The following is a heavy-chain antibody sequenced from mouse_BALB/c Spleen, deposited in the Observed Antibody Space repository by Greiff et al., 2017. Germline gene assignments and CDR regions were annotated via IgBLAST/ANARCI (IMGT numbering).Heavy chain of an antibody. V-gene: IGHV1-39*01. Sequence: VQLQQTGPELVKPGASVKISCKASGYSFTDYIMLWVKQSHGKSLEWIGNINPYYGSTSYNLKFKGKATLTVDKSSSTAYMQLNSLTSEDSAVYYCARKGTTVAYWGQGTLVTVSA. CDR3: ARKGTTVAY. CDR1: GYSFTDYI. CDR2: INPYYGST. D-gene: IGHD1-1*01. J-gene: IGHJ3*01.